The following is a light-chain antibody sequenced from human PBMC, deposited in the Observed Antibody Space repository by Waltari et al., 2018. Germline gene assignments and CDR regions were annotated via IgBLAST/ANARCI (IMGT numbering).Light chain of an antibody. Sequence: EIMLTQSTGTLSLSPGERATLSCRASQSISRSLAWYQQKPGQAPRLLIYDASSRATGIPDRFSGSGSGTDFSLTISRLEPEDFAVYYCQKYGSLPATFGQGTKVEIK. V-gene: IGKV3-20*01. CDR3: QKYGSLPAT. J-gene: IGKJ1*01. CDR1: QSISRS. CDR2: DAS.